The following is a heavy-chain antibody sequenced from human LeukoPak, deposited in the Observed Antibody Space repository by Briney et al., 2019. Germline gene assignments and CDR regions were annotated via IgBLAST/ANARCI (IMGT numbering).Heavy chain of an antibody. D-gene: IGHD5-12*01. CDR1: GFTFSSVE. V-gene: IGHV3-48*03. CDR3: ATIGSAYGYGAFDI. CDR2: ISRSGSTI. Sequence: GGSLRLSCAASGFTFSSVEMNWVRQAPGKGLEWVSCISRSGSTIYYADSVKGRFTISRDNAKNSLYLQMNSLRAEDTAVYYCATIGSAYGYGAFDIWGQGTLVTVSS. J-gene: IGHJ3*02.